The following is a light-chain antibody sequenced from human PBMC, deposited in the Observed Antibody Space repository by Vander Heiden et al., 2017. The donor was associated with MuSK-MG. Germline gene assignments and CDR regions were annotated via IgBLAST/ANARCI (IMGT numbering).Light chain of an antibody. V-gene: IGKV1-39*01. CDR2: AAS. Sequence: DIHMTQSPSSLSASVGDRVTITCRASQSISSYLNWYQQKPGKAPKLLIYAASSWKSGVTSRFSGSGYGKDFNLTISSLQPEDFATYYCQQSYSTPRKTFGQGTKVESK. J-gene: IGKJ1*01. CDR3: QQSYSTPRKT. CDR1: QSISSY.